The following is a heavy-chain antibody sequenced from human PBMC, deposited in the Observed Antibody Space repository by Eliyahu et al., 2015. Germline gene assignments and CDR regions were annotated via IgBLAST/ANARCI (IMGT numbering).Heavy chain of an antibody. D-gene: IGHD5-24*01. J-gene: IGHJ4*03. CDR3: ATEMHAAEFDY. V-gene: IGHV3-30*03. CDR1: GXNFSAYT. Sequence: VESGGGVVQPGGSLRXSCEASGXNFSAYTFHWVRQSPVRGLEWVALITYDATNTFYGDSLQGRFTISRDNSKNILSLQMDGLGPQDTAVYYCATEMHAAEFDYWGHGTLVTVSS. CDR2: ITYDATNT.